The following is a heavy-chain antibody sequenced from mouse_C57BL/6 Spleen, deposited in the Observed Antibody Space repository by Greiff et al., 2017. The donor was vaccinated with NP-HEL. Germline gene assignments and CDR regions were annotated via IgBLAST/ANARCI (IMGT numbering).Heavy chain of an antibody. D-gene: IGHD1-1*01. V-gene: IGHV1-52*01. CDR1: GYPFPSYW. J-gene: IGHJ2*01. CDR3: ARSGYYGSSPCDD. CDR2: IDPSDCET. Sequence: QVQLLQPGAELVRPGSSVKLSCKASGYPFPSYWMHWVKQRPIQGLDWIGNIDPSDCETHYNQKFKDKATLTVDKSSSTAYMQLSSLTSEDSAVYYCARSGYYGSSPCDDWGKGTTLTVSS.